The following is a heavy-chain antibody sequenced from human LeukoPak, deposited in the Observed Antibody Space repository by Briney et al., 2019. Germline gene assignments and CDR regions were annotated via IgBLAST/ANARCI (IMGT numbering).Heavy chain of an antibody. D-gene: IGHD4-17*01. Sequence: PSETLSLTCAVSGGSISSSNWWSWVRQPPGKGLEWIGEIYHSGSTNYNPSLKSRVTISVDKSKNQFSLKLSSVTAADTAVYYCARRTDYGDYRDYSYNWFDPWGQGTLVTVSS. V-gene: IGHV4-4*02. CDR3: ARRTDYGDYRDYSYNWFDP. CDR1: GGSISSSNW. J-gene: IGHJ5*02. CDR2: IYHSGST.